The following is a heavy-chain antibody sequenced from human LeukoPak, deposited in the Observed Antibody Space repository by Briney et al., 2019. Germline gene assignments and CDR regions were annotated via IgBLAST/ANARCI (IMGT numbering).Heavy chain of an antibody. CDR3: AKVLGWFGELVLRDAFDI. Sequence: PGGSLRLSCAASGFTFSSYAMSWVRQAPGKGLEWVSAISSSGGSTYYADSVKGRFTISRDNSKNTLYLQMNSLRAEDTAVYYCAKVLGWFGELVLRDAFDIWGQGTMVTVSS. V-gene: IGHV3-23*01. J-gene: IGHJ3*02. CDR2: ISSSGGST. CDR1: GFTFSSYA. D-gene: IGHD3-10*01.